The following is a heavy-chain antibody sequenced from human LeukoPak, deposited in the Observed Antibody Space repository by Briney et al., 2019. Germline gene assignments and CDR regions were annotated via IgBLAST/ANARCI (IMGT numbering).Heavy chain of an antibody. CDR3: AKRGGSGSFDY. CDR2: INPNSGGT. Sequence: ASVKASCKASGYTFTSYYMHWVRQAPGHGLEWMGWINPNSGGTNYAQKFQGRVTMTRDTSISTAYMELSRLRSDDTAVYYCAKRGGSGSFDYWGQGTLVTVSS. D-gene: IGHD3-10*01. CDR1: GYTFTSYY. V-gene: IGHV1-2*02. J-gene: IGHJ4*02.